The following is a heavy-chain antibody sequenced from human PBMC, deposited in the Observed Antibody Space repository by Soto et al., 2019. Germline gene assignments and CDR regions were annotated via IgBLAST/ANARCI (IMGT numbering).Heavy chain of an antibody. D-gene: IGHD2-15*01. CDR1: GGSISIYY. V-gene: IGHV4-59*01. CDR2: IYYSGST. Sequence: PSETLSLTCTVSGGSISIYYWSWIRQPPGKGLEWIGYIYYSGSTNYNPSLKSRVTISVDTSKNQFSLKLSSVTAADTAVYYCARVICIGSSGSGGSCYPDFDYWGQGTLVTVSS. CDR3: ARVICIGSSGSGGSCYPDFDY. J-gene: IGHJ4*02.